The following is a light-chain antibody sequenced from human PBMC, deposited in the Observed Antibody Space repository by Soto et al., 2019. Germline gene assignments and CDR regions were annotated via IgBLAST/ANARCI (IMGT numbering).Light chain of an antibody. CDR2: YDD. CDR3: QVWDTTDEQVV. V-gene: IGLV3-21*04. Sequence: SYELTQPPSVSVAPGRTARLTCGGSDIGSKSVQWYQQKPGLAPVLVIYYDDDRPSGIPERFSGSNSGNTATLTVSRVEAGDEADYYCQVWDTTDEQVVFGGGTKLTVL. J-gene: IGLJ2*01. CDR1: DIGSKS.